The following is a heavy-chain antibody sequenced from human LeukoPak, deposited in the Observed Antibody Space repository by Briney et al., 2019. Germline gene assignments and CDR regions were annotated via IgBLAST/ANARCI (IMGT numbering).Heavy chain of an antibody. CDR2: IRYDGSNK. CDR1: GFTFSSYG. V-gene: IGHV3-30*02. D-gene: IGHD6-13*01. J-gene: IGHJ6*03. CDR3: AKVRYSSSWYAAYYYYYMDV. Sequence: GGSLRLSCAASGFTFSSYGMHWVRQAPGKWLEWVAFIRYDGSNKYYADSVKGRFTISRDNSKNTLYLQMNSLRAEDTAVYYCAKVRYSSSWYAAYYYYYMDVWGKGTTVTVSS.